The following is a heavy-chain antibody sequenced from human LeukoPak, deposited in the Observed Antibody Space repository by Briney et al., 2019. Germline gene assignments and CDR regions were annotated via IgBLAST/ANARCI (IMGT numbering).Heavy chain of an antibody. J-gene: IGHJ4*02. CDR1: GFTFSNHA. CDR3: ARRGESASYGDYRFDY. D-gene: IGHD4-17*01. V-gene: IGHV3-23*01. CDR2: ISGSSGLT. Sequence: PGGSLRLSCAASGFTFSNHAMSWVRQAPGRGLEWVSAISGSSGLTYYADSVKGRFTISRDNSKNTLFLQMNSLRAEDTAVYHCARRGESASYGDYRFDYWGQGTLVTVSS.